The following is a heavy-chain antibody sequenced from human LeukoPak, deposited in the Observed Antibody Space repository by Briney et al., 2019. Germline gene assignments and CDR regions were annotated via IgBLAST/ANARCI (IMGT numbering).Heavy chain of an antibody. CDR3: ARVAMVREAIDAFDI. CDR1: GFTFSDYY. V-gene: IGHV3-11*04. D-gene: IGHD3-10*01. CDR2: ISSSGSTI. Sequence: PGGSLRLSCAASGFTFSDYYMSWIRQAPGKGLEWVSYISSSGSTIYYADSVKGRFTISRDNAKNSLYLQMNSLRAEDTAVYYCARVAMVREAIDAFDIWGQGTMVTVSS. J-gene: IGHJ3*02.